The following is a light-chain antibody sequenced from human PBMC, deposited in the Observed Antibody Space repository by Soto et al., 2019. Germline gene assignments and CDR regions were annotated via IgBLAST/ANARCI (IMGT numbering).Light chain of an antibody. V-gene: IGKV3-20*01. CDR1: QSISSSN. CDR2: RAS. CDR3: QYGNSPRFT. Sequence: EIVLTQSPGTLSLSPGERATLSCRASQSISSSNLAWYQQTPGQAPRLLIYRASSRATGIPDRFSGSGSGTDFTLTINRLVPEDVAVYCCQYGNSPRFTFGPGTTVDMK. J-gene: IGKJ3*01.